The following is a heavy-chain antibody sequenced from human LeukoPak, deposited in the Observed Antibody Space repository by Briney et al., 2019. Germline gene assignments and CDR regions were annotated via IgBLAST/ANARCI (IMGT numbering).Heavy chain of an antibody. Sequence: GGSLRLSCAASGFTFSSYGMHWVRQAPGKGLEWVAFIRYDGSNKYYADSVKGRFTISRDNSKNTLYLQMNSPRAEDTAVYYCAKEYRGYSYGLFDYWGQGTLVTVSS. CDR1: GFTFSSYG. CDR3: AKEYRGYSYGLFDY. D-gene: IGHD5-18*01. CDR2: IRYDGSNK. V-gene: IGHV3-30*02. J-gene: IGHJ4*02.